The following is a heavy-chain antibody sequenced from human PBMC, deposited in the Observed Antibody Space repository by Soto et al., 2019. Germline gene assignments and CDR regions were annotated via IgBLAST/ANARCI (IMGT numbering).Heavy chain of an antibody. V-gene: IGHV3-7*05. CDR2: IKQDGSEQ. Sequence: EVQLVESGGGLVQPGGSLRLSCAASGFTFSDYWMSWVRQAPGKGLEWVANIKQDGSEQFYVDSVKGRFTISRDNAKNSLYLEMNCLAAVDTAVYYCAREAVWGQGTTVTVSS. CDR3: AREAV. CDR1: GFTFSDYW. J-gene: IGHJ6*02.